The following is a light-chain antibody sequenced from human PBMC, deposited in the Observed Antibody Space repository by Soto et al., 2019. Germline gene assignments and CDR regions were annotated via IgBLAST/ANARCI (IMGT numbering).Light chain of an antibody. CDR1: QTLNNY. CDR3: QQYVSSPPS. CDR2: AAS. J-gene: IGKJ5*01. Sequence: DIQMTQSPSSVSASVGDRVTITFRASQTLNNYLTWFQQKPGKAPKVLIYAASTLQSGVPSRFSGSGSGAEFTLTISRLEPEDFAVYYCQQYVSSPPSFGQGTRLETK. V-gene: IGKV1-39*01.